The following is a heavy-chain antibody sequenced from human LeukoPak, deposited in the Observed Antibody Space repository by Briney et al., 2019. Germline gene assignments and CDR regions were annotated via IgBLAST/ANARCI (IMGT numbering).Heavy chain of an antibody. J-gene: IGHJ4*02. CDR1: GGSISSSSYY. V-gene: IGHV4-61*01. CDR2: FSYSGNT. CDR3: ARGPLDSGYTYFDY. D-gene: IGHD5-12*01. Sequence: PSETLSLTCIVSGGSISSSSYYWSWIRQPPGKGLEWIGYFSYSGNTNYNPSLKSRVTISVDTSKNQFSLKLRSVTAADTAIYYCARGPLDSGYTYFDYWGQGTLVSVAS.